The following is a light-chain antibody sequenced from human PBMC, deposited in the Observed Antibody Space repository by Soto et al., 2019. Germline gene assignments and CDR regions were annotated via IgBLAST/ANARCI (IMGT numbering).Light chain of an antibody. CDR1: QSVNSN. CDR3: QQYTIWPRT. Sequence: EVVMTQSPATLSVSPGERATLSCRASQSVNSNLAWYQQNHGQAPRLLIYSASTRATGIPARFSGSWSGTDFTLTISSLQSEEFAVYYCQQYTIWPRTFGQGTKVEIK. V-gene: IGKV3D-15*01. J-gene: IGKJ1*01. CDR2: SAS.